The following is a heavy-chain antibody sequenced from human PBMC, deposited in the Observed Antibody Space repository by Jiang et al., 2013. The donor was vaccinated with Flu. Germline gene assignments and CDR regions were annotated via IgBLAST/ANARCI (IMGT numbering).Heavy chain of an antibody. CDR3: ARDYDFWSGLPHY. D-gene: IGHD3-3*01. J-gene: IGHJ4*02. CDR1: GGTFNSQT. CDR2: IMPIFGTA. V-gene: IGHV1-69*01. Sequence: SGAEVKKAGSSVKVSCKSSGGTFNSQTITWVRQAPGQGLEWMGGIMPIFGTANYAQKFQGRVTITADASTTTAYMELRSLRSDDTAVYYCARDYDFWSGLPHYWGQGTLVTVSS.